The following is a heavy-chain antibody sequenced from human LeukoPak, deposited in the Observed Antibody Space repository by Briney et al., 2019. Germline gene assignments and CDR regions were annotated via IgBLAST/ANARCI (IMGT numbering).Heavy chain of an antibody. J-gene: IGHJ5*02. V-gene: IGHV4-4*02. CDR3: ARVAIAVAGTWFDP. CDR1: GGSISSSNW. CDR2: IYHSGST. D-gene: IGHD6-19*01. Sequence: SGTLSLTCAVSGGSISSSNWWSWVRQPPGKGLEWIGEIYHSGSTYYNPSLKSRVTISVDTSKNQFSLKLSSVTAADTAVYYCARVAIAVAGTWFDPWGQGTLVTVSS.